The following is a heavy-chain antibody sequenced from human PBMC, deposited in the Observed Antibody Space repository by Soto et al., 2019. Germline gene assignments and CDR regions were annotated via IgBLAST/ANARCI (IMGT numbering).Heavy chain of an antibody. CDR3: ARHRIAVAGPLDY. V-gene: IGHV4-39*01. Sequence: PSETLSLTCTVSGGAIRNSIYYWGWIRQLPGKGLEWIGTIYYDGSVAYSPSLKSRVTLSVDTSRNHFSVKINSVTAADTAVYFCARHRIAVAGPLDYWGQGTLVTVSS. D-gene: IGHD6-19*01. CDR2: IYYDGSV. CDR1: GGAIRNSIYY. J-gene: IGHJ4*02.